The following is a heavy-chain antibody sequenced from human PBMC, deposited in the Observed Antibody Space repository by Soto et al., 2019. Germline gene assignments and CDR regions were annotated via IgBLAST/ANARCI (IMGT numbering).Heavy chain of an antibody. D-gene: IGHD3-22*01. J-gene: IGHJ4*02. CDR2: IYYSGST. CDR3: ARHADYYDSSYFDY. CDR1: GGSISSSSYY. Sequence: SETLSLTCTVSGGSISSSSYYWGWIRQPPGKGLEWIGSIYYSGSTYYNPSLKSRVTISVDTSKNQFSLKLSSVTAADTAVYYCARHADYYDSSYFDYWGQGTLVTVSS. V-gene: IGHV4-39*01.